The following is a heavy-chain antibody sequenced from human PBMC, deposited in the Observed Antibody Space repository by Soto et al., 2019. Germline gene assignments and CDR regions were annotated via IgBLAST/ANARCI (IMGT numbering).Heavy chain of an antibody. CDR3: AKEYSSGWYYFDY. J-gene: IGHJ4*02. V-gene: IGHV3-23*01. D-gene: IGHD6-19*01. CDR2: ISGSDGST. Sequence: EVQLLESGGGLVQPGGSLRLSCAASGFTFSSYAMSWVRQAPGKGLEWVSTISGSDGSTYYADSVKGRFTIPRDNSKNTLYLQMNSLRAEDTAVYYCAKEYSSGWYYFDYWGQGTLVTVSS. CDR1: GFTFSSYA.